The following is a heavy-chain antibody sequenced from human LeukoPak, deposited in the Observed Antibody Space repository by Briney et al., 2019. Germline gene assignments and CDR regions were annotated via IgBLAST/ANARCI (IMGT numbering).Heavy chain of an antibody. CDR3: ARNAAYCLDQ. D-gene: IGHD2/OR15-2a*01. CDR2: IYNDGTT. V-gene: IGHV4-4*02. CDR1: GGSIRNGYW. Sequence: SGTLSLTCVVSGGSIRNGYWWSWVRQPPGKGLEWIGEIYNDGTTNYNPSLKSRVTISVDTSKNQFSLKLTSVTAADTAMYYCARNAAYCLDQWGQGTLVTVSS. J-gene: IGHJ1*01.